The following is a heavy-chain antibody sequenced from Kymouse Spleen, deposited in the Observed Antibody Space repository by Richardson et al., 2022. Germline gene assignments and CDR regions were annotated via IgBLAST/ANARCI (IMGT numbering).Heavy chain of an antibody. J-gene: IGHJ4*02. D-gene: IGHD5-12*01,IGHD6-19*01. CDR1: GGSFSGYY. CDR3: ARGGQWLPWDY. CDR2: INHSGST. Sequence: QVQLQQWGAGLLKPSETLSLTCAVYGGSFSGYYWSWIRQPPGKGLEWIGEINHSGSTNYNPSLKSRVTISVDTSKNQFSLKLSSVTAADTAVYYCARGGQWLPWDYWGQGTLVTVSS. V-gene: IGHV4-34*01.